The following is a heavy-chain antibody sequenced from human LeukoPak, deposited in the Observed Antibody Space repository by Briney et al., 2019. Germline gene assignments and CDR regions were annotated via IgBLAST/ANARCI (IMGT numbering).Heavy chain of an antibody. CDR2: IHYSGST. Sequence: SETLSLTCTVSGVSIRNYYWSWMRQPPGKGLEWIGYIHYSGSTNYNPSLKSRVTISVDKSNNQFSLKMSSVTAADTAVYYCASSDWNYARWGQGTLVTVSS. J-gene: IGHJ4*02. V-gene: IGHV4-59*08. CDR3: ASSDWNYAR. D-gene: IGHD1-7*01. CDR1: GVSIRNYY.